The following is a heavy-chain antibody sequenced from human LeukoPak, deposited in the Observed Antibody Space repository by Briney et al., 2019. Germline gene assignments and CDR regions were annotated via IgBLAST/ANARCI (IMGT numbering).Heavy chain of an antibody. Sequence: SETLSLTCTVSGVSIISYYWSWIRQPAGKGLEWIGRIYTSGSTNYNPSLKSRVTMSVDTSKNQFSLRLSSVTAAATAVYYCARSFISVAGTFDSWGQGTLVTVSS. CDR3: ARSFISVAGTFDS. CDR2: IYTSGST. CDR1: GVSIISYY. D-gene: IGHD6-19*01. V-gene: IGHV4-4*07. J-gene: IGHJ4*02.